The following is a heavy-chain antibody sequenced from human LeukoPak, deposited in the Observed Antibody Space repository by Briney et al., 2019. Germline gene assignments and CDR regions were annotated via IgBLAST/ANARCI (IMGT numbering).Heavy chain of an antibody. CDR2: IRYDGSNK. Sequence: GRSLRLSCAASGFTFSNYAMHWVRQAPGKGLEWVAFIRYDGSNKYYADSVKGRFTISRDNSKNTLYLQMNSLRAEDTAVYYCAKDLPYCSSTSCYSDDAFDIWGQGTMVTVSS. CDR1: GFTFSNYA. CDR3: AKDLPYCSSTSCYSDDAFDI. J-gene: IGHJ3*02. V-gene: IGHV3-30*02. D-gene: IGHD2-2*01.